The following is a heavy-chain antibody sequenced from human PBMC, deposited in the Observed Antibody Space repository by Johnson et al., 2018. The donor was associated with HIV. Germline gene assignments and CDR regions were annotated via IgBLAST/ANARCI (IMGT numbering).Heavy chain of an antibody. D-gene: IGHD1-1*01. J-gene: IGHJ3*02. CDR2: IYNGDSI. Sequence: EVQLVESGGGLVQPGRSLRLSCTASGFTFDDYAMHWVRQAPGKGLEWVSGIYNGDSIYYADSVRGRLTISGDNSKNTLYLQMSSLRAEDTAVYYCARGGIIHDAFDIWGQGTMVTVSS. V-gene: IGHV3-9*01. CDR3: ARGGIIHDAFDI. CDR1: GFTFDDYA.